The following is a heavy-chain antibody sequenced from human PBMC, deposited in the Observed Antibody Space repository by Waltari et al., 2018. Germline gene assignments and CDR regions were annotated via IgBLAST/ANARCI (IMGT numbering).Heavy chain of an antibody. J-gene: IGHJ1*01. CDR2: ISYDGSKK. CDR3: ARESGNGYFQH. Sequence: QVQLVESGGGVVQPGRSLRLSCAASGFTFSSYAMHWVRQAPGKGLEWVAVISYDGSKKYYADSVKGRFTISRDNSKNTLYLQMNSLRAEDTAVYYCARESGNGYFQHWGQGTLVTVSS. D-gene: IGHD1-26*01. CDR1: GFTFSSYA. V-gene: IGHV3-30-3*01.